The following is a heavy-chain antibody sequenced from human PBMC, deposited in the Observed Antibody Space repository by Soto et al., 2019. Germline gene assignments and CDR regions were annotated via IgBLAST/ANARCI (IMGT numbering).Heavy chain of an antibody. D-gene: IGHD6-19*01. V-gene: IGHV6-1*01. Sequence: SQTLSLTCAISGDSVSSNSAAWNWIRQSPSRGLEWLGRTYYRSKWYNDYAVSVKSRITINPDTSKNQFSMQLNSVTPEDTAVYYCARDEVVVAANHYHPYAMHVWGPAPTVTRSS. J-gene: IGHJ6*02. CDR3: ARDEVVVAANHYHPYAMHV. CDR2: TYYRSKWYN. CDR1: GDSVSSNSAA.